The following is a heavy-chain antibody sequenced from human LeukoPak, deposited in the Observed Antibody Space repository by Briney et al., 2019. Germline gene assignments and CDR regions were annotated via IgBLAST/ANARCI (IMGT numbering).Heavy chain of an antibody. J-gene: IGHJ4*02. CDR1: GFTFSSYA. V-gene: IGHV3-30-3*01. D-gene: IGHD6-13*01. CDR2: ISYDGSNK. Sequence: GGSLRLSCAASGFTFSSYAMHWVRQAPGKGLEWVAVISYDGSNKYHADSVKGRFTISRDNSKNTLYLQMNSLRAEDTAVYYCARDPKPGIAAAGTPFDYWGQGTLVTVSS. CDR3: ARDPKPGIAAAGTPFDY.